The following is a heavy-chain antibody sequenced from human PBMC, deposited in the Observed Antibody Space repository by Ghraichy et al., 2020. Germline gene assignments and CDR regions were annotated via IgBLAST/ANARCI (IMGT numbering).Heavy chain of an antibody. CDR2: IRVSPDVK. J-gene: IGHJ4*01. Sequence: GESLNISCAASGFTFNDFSMNWVRQAPGKGLEWLAYIRVSPDVKSYADSVKGRLTISRDNAKNSLYLQMNSLRDEDTAVYYCVRDHHYAFDHWGHGTLVTVSS. V-gene: IGHV3-48*02. CDR3: VRDHHYAFDH. CDR1: GFTFNDFS. D-gene: IGHD2-2*01.